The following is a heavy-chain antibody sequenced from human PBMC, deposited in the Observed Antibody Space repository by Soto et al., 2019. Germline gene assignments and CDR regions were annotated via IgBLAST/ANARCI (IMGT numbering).Heavy chain of an antibody. Sequence: QVQLVESGGGLVKTGGSLRIVCEASGFTFSDYYMSWVRQAPGKGLEWVSYISSSGNIIYYADSVKGRSTISRDNAKNSVYLHMNSLRAEDTALYFCAKMSSENYYDPVFSWGQGTLVTVSS. CDR2: ISSSGNII. J-gene: IGHJ4*02. CDR3: AKMSSENYYDPVFS. V-gene: IGHV3-11*01. CDR1: GFTFSDYY. D-gene: IGHD3-22*01.